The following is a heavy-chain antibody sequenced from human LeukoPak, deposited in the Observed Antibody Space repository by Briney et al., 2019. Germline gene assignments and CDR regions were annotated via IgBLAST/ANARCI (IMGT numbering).Heavy chain of an antibody. J-gene: IGHJ4*02. CDR3: ARDGSDSTGYYYAL. D-gene: IGHD3-22*01. CDR2: IKQDGSEK. Sequence: PGGSLRLSCAASGFTFSSYWMSWVRQAPEKGLEWVANIKQDGSEKYYVDSVKGRFTISRDNAKNSLYLQMNSLRAEDTAVYYCARDGSDSTGYYYALWGQGTLVTVSS. V-gene: IGHV3-7*01. CDR1: GFTFSSYW.